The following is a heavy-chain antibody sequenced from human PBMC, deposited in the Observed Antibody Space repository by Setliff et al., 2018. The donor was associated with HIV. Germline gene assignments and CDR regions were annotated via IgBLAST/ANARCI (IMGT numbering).Heavy chain of an antibody. CDR1: GVTLTDHY. V-gene: IGHV3-72*01. CDR3: TRDDYCIEH. D-gene: IGHD4-17*01. J-gene: IGHJ4*02. CDR2: SGVEPNTYAT. Sequence: PGGSLRLSCEASGVTLTDHYIEWVRQAPGKGLEWIGRSGVEPNTYATEYATSAKGRFTISWDDSKNSLYLQMNSLKTEDTAVYYCTRDDYCIEHWGQGTLVTVSS.